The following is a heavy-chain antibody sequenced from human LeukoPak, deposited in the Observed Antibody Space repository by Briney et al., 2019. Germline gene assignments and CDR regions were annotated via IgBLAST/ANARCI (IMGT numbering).Heavy chain of an antibody. V-gene: IGHV4-30-4*01. CDR3: ARVNPSVHYDFWSGYPRPSKQIDY. J-gene: IGHJ4*02. Sequence: SQTLSLTCTVSGGSISSGDSYWSWIRQPPGKGLEWIGYIYYSGSTYYNPSLKSRVTISVDTSKNQFSLKLSSVTAADTAVYYCARVNPSVHYDFWSGYPRPSKQIDYWGQGTLVTVSS. D-gene: IGHD3-3*01. CDR1: GGSISSGDSY. CDR2: IYYSGST.